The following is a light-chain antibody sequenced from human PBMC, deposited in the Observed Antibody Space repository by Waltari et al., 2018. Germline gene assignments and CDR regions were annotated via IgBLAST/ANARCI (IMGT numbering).Light chain of an antibody. CDR2: DVV. CDR3: SSYASSK. CDR1: SSDIGGHNY. Sequence: QSALTQPASVSGSPGQTITISCNGTSSDIGGHNYVSWYQQHPGKAPKLMIYDVVKRPSGVSTRFSGSKSGNPASLTISGLQAEDDAIYYCSSYASSKFGGGTKLTVL. J-gene: IGLJ2*01. V-gene: IGLV2-14*01.